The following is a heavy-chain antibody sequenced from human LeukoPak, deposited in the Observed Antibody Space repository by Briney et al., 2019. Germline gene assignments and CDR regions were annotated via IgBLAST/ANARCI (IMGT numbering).Heavy chain of an antibody. V-gene: IGHV3-33*08. CDR2: IWYDGSNK. Sequence: GGSLRLSCAASGFTFSSYGMHWVRQAPGKGLEWVAVIWYDGSNKYYADSVKGRVTISRDNSKNTLYLQMNSLRAEDTAVYYCARGYDFWSGYSAHYFDYWGQGTLVTVSS. D-gene: IGHD3-3*01. CDR3: ARGYDFWSGYSAHYFDY. J-gene: IGHJ4*02. CDR1: GFTFSSYG.